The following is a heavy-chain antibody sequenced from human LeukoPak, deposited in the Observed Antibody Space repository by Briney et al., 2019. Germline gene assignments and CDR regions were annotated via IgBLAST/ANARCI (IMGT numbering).Heavy chain of an antibody. D-gene: IGHD6-19*01. V-gene: IGHV1-2*06. CDR3: ARPLGEAGTSDRGLDY. J-gene: IGHJ4*02. CDR2: INPNSGGT. Sequence: WASVKVSRKASGYTFTGYYMHWVRQAPGQGLEWMGRINPNSGGTNYAQKFQGRVTMTRDTSISTAYMELSRLRSDDTAVYYCARPLGEAGTSDRGLDYWGQGTLVTVSS. CDR1: GYTFTGYY.